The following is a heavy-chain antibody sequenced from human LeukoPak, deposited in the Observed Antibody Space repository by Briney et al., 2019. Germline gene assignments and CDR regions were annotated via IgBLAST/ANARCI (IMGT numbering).Heavy chain of an antibody. Sequence: ASVKVSCKASGYTFTGYDINRVRQATGQGLEWMGWMNPYTGDTGYAQKFQGRVTMTRNASVDTAYMELSGLRSEDTAVYYCTRGSLIGSSRDYWGQGTLVTVSS. CDR2: MNPYTGDT. CDR1: GYTFTGYD. J-gene: IGHJ4*02. D-gene: IGHD1-26*01. V-gene: IGHV1-8*01. CDR3: TRGSLIGSSRDY.